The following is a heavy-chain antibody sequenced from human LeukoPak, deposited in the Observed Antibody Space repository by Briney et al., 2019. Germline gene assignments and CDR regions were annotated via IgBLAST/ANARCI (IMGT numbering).Heavy chain of an antibody. Sequence: GGSLRLPCAASGFTFSSYAMSWVRQAPGKGLEWVSAISGSGGSTYYADSVKGRFTISRDNSKNTLYLQMNSLRAEDTAVYYCAKVKGFWNRMRAFDIWGQGTMVTVSS. CDR3: AKVKGFWNRMRAFDI. J-gene: IGHJ3*02. CDR1: GFTFSSYA. V-gene: IGHV3-23*01. CDR2: ISGSGGST. D-gene: IGHD3-3*01.